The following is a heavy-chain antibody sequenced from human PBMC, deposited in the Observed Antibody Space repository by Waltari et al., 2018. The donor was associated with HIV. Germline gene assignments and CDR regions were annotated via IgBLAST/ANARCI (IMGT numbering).Heavy chain of an antibody. Sequence: EVQLLESGGGLVQPGGSLRLSCAASGFTFSSYAMSWVRQAPGKGLEWVSASSGSGGSTYYADSVKGRFTISRDNSKNTLYLQMNSLRAEDTAVYYCAKDPMDIVATINYYGMDVWGQGTTVTVSS. V-gene: IGHV3-23*01. CDR3: AKDPMDIVATINYYGMDV. CDR1: GFTFSSYA. CDR2: SSGSGGST. D-gene: IGHD5-12*01. J-gene: IGHJ6*02.